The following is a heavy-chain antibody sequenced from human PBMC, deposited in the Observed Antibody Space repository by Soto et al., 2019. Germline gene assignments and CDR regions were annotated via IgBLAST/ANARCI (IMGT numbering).Heavy chain of an antibody. V-gene: IGHV3-21*01. CDR1: GVTFSSYA. D-gene: IGHD3-22*01. Sequence: GGSLRLSCAASGVTFSSYAMSWVRQAPGKGLEWVSAISGSSSCIYYADSVKGRFTISRDNAKNSLYLQMNSLRAEDTAVYYCARDGADSSGYTDDYWGQGTLVTVSS. CDR2: ISGSSSCI. J-gene: IGHJ4*02. CDR3: ARDGADSSGYTDDY.